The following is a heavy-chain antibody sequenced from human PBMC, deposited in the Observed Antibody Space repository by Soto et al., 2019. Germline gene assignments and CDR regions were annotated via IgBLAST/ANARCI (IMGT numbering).Heavy chain of an antibody. V-gene: IGHV1-69*19. CDR2: IIPIFGTA. J-gene: IGHJ6*02. CDR3: ARVDTAMVKFYYYYGMDV. Sequence: QVQLVQSGAEVQKPGSSVKVSCKASGGTFSSYAISWLRQAPGQGLEWMGGIIPIFGTANYAQKFQGRVTITADESTSTAYMELSSLRSEDTAVYYCARVDTAMVKFYYYYGMDVWGQGTTVTVSS. CDR1: GGTFSSYA. D-gene: IGHD5-18*01.